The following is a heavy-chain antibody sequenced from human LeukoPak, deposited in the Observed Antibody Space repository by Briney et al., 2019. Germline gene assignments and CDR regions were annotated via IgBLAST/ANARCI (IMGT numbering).Heavy chain of an antibody. CDR1: GGSISSGDYY. J-gene: IGHJ4*02. D-gene: IGHD3-10*01. Sequence: SQTLSLTCTVSGGSISSGDYYWSWIRQPPGEGLEWIGYIYYSGSTYYNPSLKSRVTISVDTSKNQFSLKLSSVTAADTAVYYCARDALYYYGSGSYQLWGQGTLVTVSS. CDR2: IYYSGST. CDR3: ARDALYYYGSGSYQL. V-gene: IGHV4-30-4*01.